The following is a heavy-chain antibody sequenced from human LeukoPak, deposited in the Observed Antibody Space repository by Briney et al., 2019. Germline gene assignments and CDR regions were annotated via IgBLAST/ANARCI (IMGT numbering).Heavy chain of an antibody. D-gene: IGHD3-10*01. CDR1: GYTFTTYG. J-gene: IGHJ4*02. CDR2: ISAYNGDT. CDR3: ARDVRSPMVRGVVFDY. Sequence: ASVKVSCKASGYTFTTYGISWLRQAPGQGLEWMGWISAYNGDTNYVKKFQDRVIMTTDTSTSTAYMELGSLRSDDTAVYYCARDVRSPMVRGVVFDYWGQGTLVTVSS. V-gene: IGHV1-18*01.